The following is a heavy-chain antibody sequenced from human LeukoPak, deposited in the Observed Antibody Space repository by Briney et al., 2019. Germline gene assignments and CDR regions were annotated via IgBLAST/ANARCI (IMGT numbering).Heavy chain of an antibody. Sequence: GGSLRRTCAASGFTFSNYGVNWVRQAPGKGLEWVAGISGNGVPTYYAVSVKGRFTISRDNSKHTLSLQLSSLRAEDTAEYYCAKANGYYSDWGQGTLVTVSS. CDR3: AKANGYYSD. D-gene: IGHD3-22*01. J-gene: IGHJ4*02. CDR1: GFTFSNYG. CDR2: ISGNGVPT. V-gene: IGHV3-23*01.